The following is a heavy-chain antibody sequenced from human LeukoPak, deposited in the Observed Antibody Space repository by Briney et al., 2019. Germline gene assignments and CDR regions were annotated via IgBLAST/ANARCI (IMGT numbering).Heavy chain of an antibody. CDR2: ISASGGSP. D-gene: IGHD2-15*01. Sequence: PGGSLRLSCAASGFTFSSYAMTWVRQAPGKGLEWVSGISASGGSPYYADSVKGRFTISRDNSKNTLYLQMNSLRAEDTAVYYCAPKVVGSAPFDYWGQGTLVTVSS. CDR1: GFTFSSYA. J-gene: IGHJ4*02. V-gene: IGHV3-23*01. CDR3: APKVVGSAPFDY.